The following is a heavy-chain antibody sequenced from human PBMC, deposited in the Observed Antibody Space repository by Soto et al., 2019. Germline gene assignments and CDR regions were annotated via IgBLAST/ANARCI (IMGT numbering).Heavy chain of an antibody. J-gene: IGHJ4*02. V-gene: IGHV4-30-4*01. D-gene: IGHD2-15*01. CDR2: IYYSGST. Sequence: SETLSLTCTVSGGSISSGDYYWSWIRQPPGKGLGWIGYIYYSGSTYYNPSLKSRVTISVDTSKNQFSLKLSSVTAADTAVYYCAREGSGDKVDYWGQGTLVTVSS. CDR1: GGSISSGDYY. CDR3: AREGSGDKVDY.